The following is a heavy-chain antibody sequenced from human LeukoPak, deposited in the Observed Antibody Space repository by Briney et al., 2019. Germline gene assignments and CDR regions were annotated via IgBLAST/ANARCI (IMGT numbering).Heavy chain of an antibody. J-gene: IGHJ4*02. D-gene: IGHD6-13*01. CDR3: AKGSSAVGGGLHLDY. CDR2: ISDTGDST. CDR1: GFTFSSYF. Sequence: PGGSLRLSCASSGFTFSSYFMSWVRQAPGEGLEWVSGISDTGDSTYYADSVKGRFTISRDNPKNTVYLQMNSLRAEDTAVYYCAKGSSAVGGGLHLDYWGQGTLVTVSS. V-gene: IGHV3-23*01.